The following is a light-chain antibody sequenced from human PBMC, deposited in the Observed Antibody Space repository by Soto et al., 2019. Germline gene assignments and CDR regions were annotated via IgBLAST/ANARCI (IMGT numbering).Light chain of an antibody. CDR2: GAS. CDR1: RSVPSNF. Sequence: EIVLAQSPGTLSLSPGEGATLSCRASRSVPSNFLAWFQRKPGQAPRLLIYGASTRATDIPARFTGSGSGTEFTLTISSLQPDDFATYYCQHYNSYSEAFGQGTKVDIK. CDR3: QHYNSYSEA. V-gene: IGKV3D-15*01. J-gene: IGKJ1*01.